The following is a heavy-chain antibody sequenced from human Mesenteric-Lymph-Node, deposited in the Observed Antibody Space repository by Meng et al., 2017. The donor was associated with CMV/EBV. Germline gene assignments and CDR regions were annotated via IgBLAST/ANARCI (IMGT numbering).Heavy chain of an antibody. CDR1: GFTFSSYA. J-gene: IGHJ4*02. V-gene: IGHV3-30-3*01. D-gene: IGHD2-2*01. CDR2: ISYDGSNK. CDR3: AREFRYCSSTSCPEFDY. Sequence: GESLKISCAASGFTFSSYAMHWVRQAPGKGLEWVAVISYDGSNKYYADSVKGRFTISRDNSKNTLYLQMNSLRAEDTAVYYCAREFRYCSSTSCPEFDYWGQGTLVTVSS.